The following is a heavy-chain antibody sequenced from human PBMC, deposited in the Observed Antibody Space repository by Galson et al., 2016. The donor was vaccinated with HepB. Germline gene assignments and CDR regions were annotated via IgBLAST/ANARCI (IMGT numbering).Heavy chain of an antibody. CDR1: GYTFSRYN. CDR3: ARVGVVIDFDC. CDR2: ISPSGGST. D-gene: IGHD3-3*01. V-gene: IGHV1-46*01. Sequence: SVKVSCKAFGYTFSRYNMHWVRQAPGQGLEWMGVISPSGGSTTYAQRFQARVTMTSDASTSTVYMELSSLRSEDTAIYFCARVGVVIDFDCWGQGTLVTVSS. J-gene: IGHJ4*02.